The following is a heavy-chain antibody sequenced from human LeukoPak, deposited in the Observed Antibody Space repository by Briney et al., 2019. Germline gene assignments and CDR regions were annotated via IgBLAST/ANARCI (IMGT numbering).Heavy chain of an antibody. CDR3: ARCNCSGGSCYLDY. D-gene: IGHD2-15*01. CDR1: GGSISSYY. CDR2: IYYSGST. J-gene: IGHJ4*02. V-gene: IGHV4-59*01. Sequence: SETLSLTCTVSGGSISSYYWSWIRQPPGKGPEWIGYIYYSGSTNYNPSLKSRVTISVDTSKNQFSLKLSSVTAADTAVYYCARCNCSGGSCYLDYWGQGTLVTVSS.